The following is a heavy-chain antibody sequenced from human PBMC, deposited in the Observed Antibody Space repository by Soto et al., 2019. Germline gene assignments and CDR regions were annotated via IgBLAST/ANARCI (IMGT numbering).Heavy chain of an antibody. Sequence: GGSLRLSCAASGFTFSSYGMHWVRQAPGKGLEWVAVISYDGSNKYYADSVKGRFTISRDNSKNTLYLHMNSLRAEDTAVYYCAKDWASQGYYYYYGMDVWGQGTTVTVSS. J-gene: IGHJ6*02. CDR3: AKDWASQGYYYYYGMDV. D-gene: IGHD3-16*01. V-gene: IGHV3-30*18. CDR1: GFTFSSYG. CDR2: ISYDGSNK.